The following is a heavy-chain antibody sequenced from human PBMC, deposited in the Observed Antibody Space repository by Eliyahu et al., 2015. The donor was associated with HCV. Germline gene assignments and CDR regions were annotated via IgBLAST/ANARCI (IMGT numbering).Heavy chain of an antibody. J-gene: IGHJ5*02. CDR3: ARSSESVLRYFGWP. CDR1: GYIFTNYW. V-gene: IGHV5-51*01. D-gene: IGHD3-9*01. CDR2: IYPGDSDT. Sequence: EVQLVQSGAEVKKPGESLKISCKGSGYIFTNYWIGWXRQXPGKGREWMGIIYPGDSDTRYSPSFQGHVTISADKSISTAYLQWSSLKASDTATYFCARSSESVLRYFGWPWGQGTLVTVSS.